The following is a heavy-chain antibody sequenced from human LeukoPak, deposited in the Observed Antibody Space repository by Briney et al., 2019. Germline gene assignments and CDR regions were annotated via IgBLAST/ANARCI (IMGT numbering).Heavy chain of an antibody. CDR2: ISGYNGKT. D-gene: IGHD5/OR15-5a*01. CDR3: ARGESVFDI. J-gene: IGHJ3*02. Sequence: ASVKVSCKASDYTFTNYDISWVRQAPGQGLEWVGWISGYNGKTDYAQKFQGRVTMTTDTSTSTAYLELRSLRSDDTAMYYCARGESVFDIWGPGTMVTVSS. V-gene: IGHV1-18*01. CDR1: DYTFTNYD.